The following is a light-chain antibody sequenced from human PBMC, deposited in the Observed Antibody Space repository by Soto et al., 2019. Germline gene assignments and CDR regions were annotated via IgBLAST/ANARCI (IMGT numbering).Light chain of an antibody. Sequence: QSVLTXPPSVSAAPGQKVTISCSGGSSNIGGNSVSWYQQLPGTAPKLLIYDDNKRPSGIPDRFSGSKSGTSATLGITGFQTGDEADYYCGSWDSSLSAYVFGTGTKVTVL. CDR3: GSWDSSLSAYV. V-gene: IGLV1-51*01. J-gene: IGLJ1*01. CDR2: DDN. CDR1: SSNIGGNS.